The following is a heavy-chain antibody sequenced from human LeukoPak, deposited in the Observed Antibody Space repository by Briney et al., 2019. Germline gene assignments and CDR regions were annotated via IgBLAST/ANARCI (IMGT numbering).Heavy chain of an antibody. CDR1: GGSFSGYY. Sequence: SETLSLTCAVYGGSFSGYYWSWIRQPPGKGLEWIGEINHSGSTSYNPSLKSRVTISVDTSKNQFSLKLSSVTAADTAVYYCARARIPRSWYFDLWGRGTLVTVSS. CDR3: ARARIPRSWYFDL. D-gene: IGHD2-2*02. CDR2: INHSGST. J-gene: IGHJ2*01. V-gene: IGHV4-34*01.